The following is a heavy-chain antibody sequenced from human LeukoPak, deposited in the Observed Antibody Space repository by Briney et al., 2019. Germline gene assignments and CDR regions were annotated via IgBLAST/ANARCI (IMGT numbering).Heavy chain of an antibody. D-gene: IGHD6-6*01. J-gene: IGHJ4*02. V-gene: IGHV3-23*01. Sequence: GGSLRLSRAASGFTFSNYAMSWVRQAPGKGLEWVSAISGSGGSTYYADSVKGRFTISRDNSKNTLYLQLNSLRAEDTAVYYCAKDAGEYSASFFFDYWGQGTLVTVSS. CDR2: ISGSGGST. CDR3: AKDAGEYSASFFFDY. CDR1: GFTFSNYA.